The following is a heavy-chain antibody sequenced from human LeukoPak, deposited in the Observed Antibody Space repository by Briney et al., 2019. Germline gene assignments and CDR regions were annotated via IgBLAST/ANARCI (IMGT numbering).Heavy chain of an antibody. D-gene: IGHD1-26*01. Sequence: ASVKVSCKASGYTFTGYYMHWVRQAPGQGLEWMGWINPNSGGTNYAQKFQGRVTMTRDTSISTAYMELSRLRSDDTAVYYCAREGAGVWLAFDIWGQGTMVTVSS. V-gene: IGHV1-2*02. CDR2: INPNSGGT. CDR1: GYTFTGYY. J-gene: IGHJ3*02. CDR3: AREGAGVWLAFDI.